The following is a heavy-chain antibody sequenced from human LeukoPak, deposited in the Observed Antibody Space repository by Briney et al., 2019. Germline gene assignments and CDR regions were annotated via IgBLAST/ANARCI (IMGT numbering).Heavy chain of an antibody. CDR3: ANGNRWFGELFPFSDGMDV. CDR2: ISGSGGST. D-gene: IGHD3-10*01. CDR1: GFTFSSYA. J-gene: IGHJ6*02. Sequence: PGGSLRLSCAASGFTFSSYAMSWVRQAPGKGLEWVSAISGSGGSTYYADSVKGRFTISRDNSKNTLYLQMNSLRAEDTAVYYCANGNRWFGELFPFSDGMDVWGQGTTVTVSS. V-gene: IGHV3-23*01.